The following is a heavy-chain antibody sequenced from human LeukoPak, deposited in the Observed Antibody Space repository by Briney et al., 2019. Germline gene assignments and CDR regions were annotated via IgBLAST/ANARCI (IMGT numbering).Heavy chain of an antibody. V-gene: IGHV3-74*01. CDR2: INSDGSST. Sequence: GGSLRLSCAASGFTFSSYWMHWVRQAPGKGLVWVSRINSDGSSTSYADSVKGRFTISRDNAKNTLYLQMNSLRAEDTAAYYCARGGYYYDSSGYYYYWGQGTLVTVSS. CDR1: GFTFSSYW. CDR3: ARGGYYYDSSGYYYY. D-gene: IGHD3-22*01. J-gene: IGHJ4*02.